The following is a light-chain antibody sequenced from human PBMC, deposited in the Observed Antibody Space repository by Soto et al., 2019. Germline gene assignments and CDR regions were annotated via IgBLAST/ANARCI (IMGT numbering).Light chain of an antibody. J-gene: IGKJ4*01. V-gene: IGKV3-15*01. CDR2: GAS. Sequence: EIVLTQSPATLSVSQGERATLSCRASQSVSNNLAWYQQKPGQAPRLLIFGASARDTGIPARFSGSGSATEFTLPISSLQSEDFAVYYCQQYNKWPLTFGGGTKVEIK. CDR3: QQYNKWPLT. CDR1: QSVSNN.